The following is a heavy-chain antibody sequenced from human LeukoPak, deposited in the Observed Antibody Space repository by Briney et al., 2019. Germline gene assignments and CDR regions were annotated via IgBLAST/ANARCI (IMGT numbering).Heavy chain of an antibody. Sequence: PGESLRLSCAASGFNLSSYAMSWVRQAPGKGLGWVPAISGSGGSTYYADSVKGRFTISRDNSKNTLYLQMNSLRAEDTAVYYCAKLPWGSYRYNPLDYWGQGTLVTVSS. J-gene: IGHJ4*02. CDR3: AKLPWGSYRYNPLDY. CDR2: ISGSGGST. CDR1: GFNLSSYA. D-gene: IGHD3-16*02. V-gene: IGHV3-23*01.